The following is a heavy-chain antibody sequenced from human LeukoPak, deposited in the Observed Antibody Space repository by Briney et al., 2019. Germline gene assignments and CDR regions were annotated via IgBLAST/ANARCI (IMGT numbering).Heavy chain of an antibody. Sequence: GASVKVSCKAPGDTFSNYGLSWVRQAPGQGLEWMGGIIPFFGTQKYAQKFQGRVTITADEPTSTAYMELSSLRSEDTAVYYCARNTIFGVQYYHYMDVWGKGTTVTVSS. J-gene: IGHJ6*03. CDR1: GDTFSNYG. D-gene: IGHD3-3*01. CDR3: ARNTIFGVQYYHYMDV. CDR2: IIPFFGTQ. V-gene: IGHV1-69*13.